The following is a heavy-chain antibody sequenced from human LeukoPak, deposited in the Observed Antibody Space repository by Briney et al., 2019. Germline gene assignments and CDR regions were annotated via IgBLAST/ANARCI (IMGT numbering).Heavy chain of an antibody. CDR3: ARLPKRIAARPSGENWFDP. J-gene: IGHJ5*02. Sequence: SETRSLTCTVSGGSISSSSYYWGWIRQPPGKGLEWMGSIYYSGSTYYNPSLKSRVTISVDTSKNQFSLKLSSVTAADTAVYYCARLPKRIAARPSGENWFDPWGQGTLVTVSS. D-gene: IGHD6-6*01. CDR1: GGSISSSSYY. CDR2: IYYSGST. V-gene: IGHV4-39*01.